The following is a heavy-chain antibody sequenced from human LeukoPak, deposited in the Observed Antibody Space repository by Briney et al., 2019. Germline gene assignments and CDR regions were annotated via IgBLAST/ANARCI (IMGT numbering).Heavy chain of an antibody. CDR1: GGTFSSYA. CDR2: IIPIFGTA. D-gene: IGHD3-3*01. J-gene: IGHJ6*03. Sequence: ASVKVSCKASGGTFSSYAISWVRQAPGQGLEWMGGIIPIFGTANYAQKFQGRVTITADESTSTAYMELSSLRSEDTAVYYCARGTPSGFLEWLSRNYYYYMDVWGKGTTVTVSS. CDR3: ARGTPSGFLEWLSRNYYYYMDV. V-gene: IGHV1-69*13.